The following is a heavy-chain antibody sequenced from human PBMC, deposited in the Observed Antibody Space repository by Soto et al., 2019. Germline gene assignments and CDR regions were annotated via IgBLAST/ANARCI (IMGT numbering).Heavy chain of an antibody. Sequence: SETLSLTCTVSGGSSSSYYWSWIRQPPGKGLEWIGYIYYSGSTNYNPSLKSRVTISVDTSKNQFSQKLSSVTAADTAVYYCARFDYYDSSGYYHYWGQGTLVTVSS. CDR2: IYYSGST. D-gene: IGHD3-22*01. CDR3: ARFDYYDSSGYYHY. CDR1: GGSSSSYY. J-gene: IGHJ4*02. V-gene: IGHV4-59*01.